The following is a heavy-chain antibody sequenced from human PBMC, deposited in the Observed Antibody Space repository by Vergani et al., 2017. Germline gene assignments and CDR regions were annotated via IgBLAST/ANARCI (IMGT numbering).Heavy chain of an antibody. D-gene: IGHD5-12*01. J-gene: IGHJ4*02. CDR3: ARLDPVATIRTQEDY. CDR1: GRSFSGYY. V-gene: IGHV4-34*01. CDR2: INHSGST. Sequence: QVQLQQWGAGLLKPSETLSLTCAVYGRSFSGYYWSWIRQPPGKGLEWIGEINHSGSTNYNPSLKSRVTISVDTSKNQFSLKLSSVTAADTAVYYCARLDPVATIRTQEDYWGQGTLVTVSS.